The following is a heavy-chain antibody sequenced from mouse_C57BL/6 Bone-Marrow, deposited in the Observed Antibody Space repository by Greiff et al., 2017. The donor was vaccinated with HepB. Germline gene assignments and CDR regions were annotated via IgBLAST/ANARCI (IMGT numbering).Heavy chain of an antibody. Sequence: EVKLQQSGPELVKPGASVKISCKASGYTFTDYYMNWVKQSHGKSLEWIGDINPNNGGTSYNQKFKGKATLTVDKSSSTAYMELRSLTSEDSAVYYCARDSSGHYAMDDWGQGTSVTVSS. CDR3: ARDSSGHYAMDD. CDR1: GYTFTDYY. J-gene: IGHJ4*01. V-gene: IGHV1-26*01. CDR2: INPNNGGT. D-gene: IGHD3-2*02.